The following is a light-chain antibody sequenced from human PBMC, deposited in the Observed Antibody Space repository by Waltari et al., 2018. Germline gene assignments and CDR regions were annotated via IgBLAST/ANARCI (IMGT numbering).Light chain of an antibody. Sequence: QSALTPPTSVSGSPGQSITISCTGTSRDVGFYNYVSWYHQYPGKVPRLLIYDVSERPSGISSRFSGSKSGNTASLTISGLQADDEADYYCNSYTGSSSWVFGGGTKLTVL. CDR3: NSYTGSSSWV. CDR1: SRDVGFYNY. V-gene: IGLV2-14*01. J-gene: IGLJ3*02. CDR2: DVS.